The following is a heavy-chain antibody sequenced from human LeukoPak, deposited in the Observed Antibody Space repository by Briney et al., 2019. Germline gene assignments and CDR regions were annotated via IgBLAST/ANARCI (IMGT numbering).Heavy chain of an antibody. CDR1: GYTFTSYG. J-gene: IGHJ3*02. Sequence: ASVTVSCKASGYTFTSYGISMLRLAPGPGLEWIGWVSAYNGNTNYAQKHQGRVTMTTYTSTRTAYLELRSLRSDDTAVYYCARGAVADTASKGGGFDSWGEGTMVTVSS. CDR3: ARGAVADTASKGGGFDS. D-gene: IGHD6-19*01. CDR2: VSAYNGNT. V-gene: IGHV1-18*01.